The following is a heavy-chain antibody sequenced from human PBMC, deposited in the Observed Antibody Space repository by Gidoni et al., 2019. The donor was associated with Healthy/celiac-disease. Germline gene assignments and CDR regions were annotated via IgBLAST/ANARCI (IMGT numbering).Heavy chain of an antibody. V-gene: IGHV3-30*18. CDR2: ISYDGSNK. Sequence: QVQLVGSGGGVVQPGRSLRLSCAACGFPFRSYGMHWVRQAPGKGLEWVAFISYDGSNKYYADSVKGRFTISRDNSKNTLNLQMNSLRVEDTAVYYCTKPRDYFDSSGYDYWGQGTLVTVSS. CDR1: GFPFRSYG. J-gene: IGHJ4*02. D-gene: IGHD3-22*01. CDR3: TKPRDYFDSSGYDY.